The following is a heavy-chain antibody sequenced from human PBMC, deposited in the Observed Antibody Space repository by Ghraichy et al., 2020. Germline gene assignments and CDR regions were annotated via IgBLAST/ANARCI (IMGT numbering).Heavy chain of an antibody. Sequence: SETLSLTCAVSGGSISSSNWWTWVRQPPGKGLEWIGEIYHTGDTNYDPSLKSRVTISVDKSKNQFSLKLTSVTAADTAVYFCGRLFIAVAGTYYYNGMDVWGQGTTVTVSS. V-gene: IGHV4-4*02. CDR1: GGSISSSNW. CDR3: GRLFIAVAGTYYYNGMDV. J-gene: IGHJ6*02. D-gene: IGHD6-19*01. CDR2: IYHTGDT.